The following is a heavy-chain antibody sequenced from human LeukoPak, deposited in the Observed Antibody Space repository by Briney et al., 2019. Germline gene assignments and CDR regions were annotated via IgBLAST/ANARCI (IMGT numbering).Heavy chain of an antibody. CDR2: ISPTGGST. CDR3: ATDTIIRGVIDTPVFFSD. V-gene: IGHV1-46*01. J-gene: IGHJ4*02. D-gene: IGHD3-10*01. Sequence: ASVKVSCKAFGYTFTNNWMHWVRQAPGQGPEWMGLISPTGGSTAYAQKFQGRVTMTEDTSTDTAYMELSSLRSEDTAVYYCATDTIIRGVIDTPVFFSDWGQGTLVTVSS. CDR1: GYTFTNNW.